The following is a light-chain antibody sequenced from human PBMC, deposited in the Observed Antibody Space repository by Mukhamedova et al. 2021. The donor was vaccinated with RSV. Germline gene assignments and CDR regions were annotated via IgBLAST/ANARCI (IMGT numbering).Light chain of an antibody. V-gene: IGLV2-8*01. J-gene: IGLJ2*01. CDR1: SSDVGGYNY. CDR3: SSYAGSNNLV. Sequence: SSDVGGYNYVSWYQQHPGKAPKLMIYEVSKRPSGVPDRFSGSKSGNTASLIVSGLQAEDEADYYCSSYAGSNNLVFGGGTKLTVL. CDR2: EVS.